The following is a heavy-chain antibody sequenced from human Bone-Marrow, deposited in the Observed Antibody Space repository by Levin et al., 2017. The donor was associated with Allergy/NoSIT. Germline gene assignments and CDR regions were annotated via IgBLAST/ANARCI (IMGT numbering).Heavy chain of an antibody. CDR1: GFTFSSYA. V-gene: IGHV3-30-3*01. Sequence: GESLKISCAASGFTFSSYAMHWVRQAPGKGLEWVAVISYDGSNKYYADSVKGRFTISRDNSKNTLYLQMNSLRAEDTAVYYCARDSPRAWSGITMIVVVIIRGRGGLPDYWGQGTLVTVSS. CDR2: ISYDGSNK. D-gene: IGHD3-22*01. CDR3: ARDSPRAWSGITMIVVVIIRGRGGLPDY. J-gene: IGHJ4*02.